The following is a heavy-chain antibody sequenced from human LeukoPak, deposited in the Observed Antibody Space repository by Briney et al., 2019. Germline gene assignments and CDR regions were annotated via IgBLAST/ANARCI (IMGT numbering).Heavy chain of an antibody. J-gene: IGHJ4*02. D-gene: IGHD1-26*01. CDR3: ARLGGSYGTSEDY. Sequence: PSETLSLTRTVSGGSISSYYWSWIRQPPGKGLEWIGYIYYSGSTYYNPSLKSRVTISVDTSKNQFSLKLSSVTAADTAVYYCARLGGSYGTSEDYWGQGTLVTVSS. V-gene: IGHV4-59*08. CDR2: IYYSGST. CDR1: GGSISSYY.